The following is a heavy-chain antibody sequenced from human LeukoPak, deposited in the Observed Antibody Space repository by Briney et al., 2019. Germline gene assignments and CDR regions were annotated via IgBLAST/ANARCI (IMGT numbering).Heavy chain of an antibody. CDR3: ARAKGYQLLSGWFDR. CDR2: INHSGST. J-gene: IGHJ5*02. Sequence: PSETLSLTCAVYGGSFSGYYWSWIRQPPGKGLEWIGEINHSGSTNYNPSLKSRVTISVDTSKNQFSLKLSSVTAADTAVYYCARAKGYQLLSGWFDRWGQGTLVTVSS. CDR1: GGSFSGYY. V-gene: IGHV4-34*01. D-gene: IGHD2-2*01.